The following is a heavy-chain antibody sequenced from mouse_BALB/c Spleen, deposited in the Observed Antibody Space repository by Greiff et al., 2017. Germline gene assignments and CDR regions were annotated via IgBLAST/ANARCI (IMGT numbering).Heavy chain of an antibody. CDR3: ARDYEDY. Sequence: EVKLMESGGGLVQPGGSRKLSCAASGFTFSSFGMHWVRQAPEKGLEWVAYISSGSSTIYYADTVKGRFTISRDNPKNTLFLQMTSLRSEDTAMYYCARDYEDYWGQGTTLTVSS. CDR2: ISSGSSTI. CDR1: GFTFSSFG. V-gene: IGHV5-17*02. J-gene: IGHJ2*01. D-gene: IGHD2-4*01.